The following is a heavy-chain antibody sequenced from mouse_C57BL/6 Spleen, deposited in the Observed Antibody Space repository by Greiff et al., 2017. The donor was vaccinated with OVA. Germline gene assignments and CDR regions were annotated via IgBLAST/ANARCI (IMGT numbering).Heavy chain of an antibody. CDR2: IHPNSGST. V-gene: IGHV1-64*01. CDR3: AHIATVVAPFAY. CDR1: GYTFTSYW. Sequence: VQLQQPGAELVKPGASVKLSCKASGYTFTSYWMHWVKQRPGQGLEWIGMIHPNSGSTNYNEKFKSKATMTVDKSSSTANMQLISLRSEDSAVYYCAHIATVVAPFAYWGQGTLVTVSA. J-gene: IGHJ3*01. D-gene: IGHD1-1*01.